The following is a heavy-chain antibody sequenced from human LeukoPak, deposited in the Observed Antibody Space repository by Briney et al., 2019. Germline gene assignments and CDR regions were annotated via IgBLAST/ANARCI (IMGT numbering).Heavy chain of an antibody. D-gene: IGHD4-17*01. Sequence: ASVKVSCKAPGYTFTGYYMHWVRQAPGQGLEWMGRINPNSGGTNYAQKFQGRVTMTRDTSISTAYMELSRLRSDDTAVYYCARALNYGDYVTDYWGQGTLVTVSS. CDR2: INPNSGGT. CDR1: GYTFTGYY. CDR3: ARALNYGDYVTDY. V-gene: IGHV1-2*06. J-gene: IGHJ4*02.